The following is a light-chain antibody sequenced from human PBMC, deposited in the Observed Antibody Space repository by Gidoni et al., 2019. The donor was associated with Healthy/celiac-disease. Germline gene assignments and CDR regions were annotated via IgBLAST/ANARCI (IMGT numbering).Light chain of an antibody. CDR3: QQRSNWPGT. Sequence: EIVLTQSPATLSLSPGERATLSCRASQSVSSYLAWYKQKPGQAPRLLIYDASHRATGIPARLSGSGSGTDFTLTISSREPEDFAVYYCQQRSNWPGTFGGGTKVEIK. J-gene: IGKJ4*01. CDR1: QSVSSY. CDR2: DAS. V-gene: IGKV3-11*01.